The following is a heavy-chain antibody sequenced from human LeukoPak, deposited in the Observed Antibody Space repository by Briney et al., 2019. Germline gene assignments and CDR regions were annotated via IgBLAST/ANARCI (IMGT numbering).Heavy chain of an antibody. V-gene: IGHV4-30-4*01. CDR3: VREILYCSGGSCYRGPFDN. J-gene: IGHJ4*02. CDR2: IFHRGGT. Sequence: SETLSLTCTVSNDSISSGDYYWNWIRQPPGKGLEWIGYIFHRGGTSYNPSLKSRILFSVDTSQNQFSLKLNSVTAADTAVYYCVREILYCSGGSCYRGPFDNWGQGTRVTVSS. D-gene: IGHD2-15*01. CDR1: NDSISSGDYY.